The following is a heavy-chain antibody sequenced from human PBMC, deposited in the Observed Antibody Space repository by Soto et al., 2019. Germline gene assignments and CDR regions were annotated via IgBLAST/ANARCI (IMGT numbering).Heavy chain of an antibody. CDR2: IIPFLGTA. CDR3: ERDVTGSMAPYFDS. Sequence: SSVKVSCKASGGTFSKSAINWVRQAPGQGLEWMGEIIPFLGTANYAQKFQGRVTITADKSTSTAYMELSSLRSEDTAVYYCERDVTGSMAPYFDSWAQGTLVTVSS. J-gene: IGHJ4*02. D-gene: IGHD1-20*01. CDR1: GGTFSKSA. V-gene: IGHV1-69*10.